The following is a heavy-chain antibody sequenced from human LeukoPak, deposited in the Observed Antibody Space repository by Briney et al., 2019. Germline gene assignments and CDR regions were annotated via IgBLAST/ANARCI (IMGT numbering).Heavy chain of an antibody. V-gene: IGHV3-30-3*01. Sequence: GRSLRLSCAASGFTFSSYAVHWVRQAPGKGLEWVAVISYDGSNKYYADSVKGRFTISRDNSKNTLYLQMNSLRAEDTAVYYCANFGGDIVATTDYWGQGTLVTVSS. CDR2: ISYDGSNK. CDR3: ANFGGDIVATTDY. J-gene: IGHJ4*02. D-gene: IGHD5-12*01. CDR1: GFTFSSYA.